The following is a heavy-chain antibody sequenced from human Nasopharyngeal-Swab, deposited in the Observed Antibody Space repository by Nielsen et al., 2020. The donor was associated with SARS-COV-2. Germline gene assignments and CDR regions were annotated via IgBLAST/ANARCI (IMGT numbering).Heavy chain of an antibody. Sequence: GESLKISCAASGFTFSSYAMSWVRQAPGKGLEWVSAISGSGGSTYYADSVKGRFTISRDNSKNTLYLQMNSLRAEDTAVYYCAKDLSQGITVTVPFDYWGQGTLVTVSS. D-gene: IGHD1-20*01. V-gene: IGHV3-23*01. CDR3: AKDLSQGITVTVPFDY. CDR1: GFTFSSYA. J-gene: IGHJ4*02. CDR2: ISGSGGST.